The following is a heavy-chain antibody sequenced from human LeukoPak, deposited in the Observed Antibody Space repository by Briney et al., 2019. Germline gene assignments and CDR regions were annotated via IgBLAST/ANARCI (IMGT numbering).Heavy chain of an antibody. CDR2: ISAYNGNT. Sequence: ASVKVSCKASGYTFTSYGISWVRQAPGQGLEWMGWISAYNGNTNYAQKLQGRVTMTTDTSTSTAYMELRSLRSEDTAVYYCARAVEQLRPAWFDPWGQGTLVTVSS. J-gene: IGHJ5*02. CDR1: GYTFTSYG. D-gene: IGHD6-13*01. V-gene: IGHV1-18*01. CDR3: ARAVEQLRPAWFDP.